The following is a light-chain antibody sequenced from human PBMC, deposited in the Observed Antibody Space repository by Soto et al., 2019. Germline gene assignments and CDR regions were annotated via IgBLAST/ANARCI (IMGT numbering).Light chain of an antibody. Sequence: DIQMTQSPPSLTASVGDRVTITCRASQSVSTYLNWYQQKPGKAPKLLIYAGSTLQAGVPSRFRGSGSGTDLTLAINSLQHDDFVTDYCQQYHIYSATFGQGTKVDI. CDR1: QSVSTY. CDR3: QQYHIYSAT. J-gene: IGKJ1*01. V-gene: IGKV1-39*01. CDR2: AGS.